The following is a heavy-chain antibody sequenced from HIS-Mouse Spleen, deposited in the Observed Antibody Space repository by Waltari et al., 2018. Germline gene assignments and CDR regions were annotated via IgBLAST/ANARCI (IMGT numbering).Heavy chain of an antibody. D-gene: IGHD6-13*01. CDR3: AREIPYSSSWYDWYFDL. CDR1: GGSISLSSYS. J-gene: IGHJ2*01. CDR2: IYYSGST. V-gene: IGHV4-39*07. Sequence: QLQLQESGPGLVKPSATLSLTCTVSGGSISLSSYSWGWIRQPPGKGLEWIGSIYYSGSTYYNPSLKSRVTISVDTSKNQFSLKLSSVTAADTAVYYCAREIPYSSSWYDWYFDLWGRGTLVTVSS.